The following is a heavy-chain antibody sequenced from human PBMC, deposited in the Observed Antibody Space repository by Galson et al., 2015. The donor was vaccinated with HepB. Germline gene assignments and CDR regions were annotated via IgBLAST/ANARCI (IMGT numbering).Heavy chain of an antibody. V-gene: IGHV4-30-2*01. CDR2: FYHSGST. CDR3: ARGIAAAENWFDP. CDR1: GGSISSGDYS. D-gene: IGHD6-13*01. J-gene: IGHJ5*02. Sequence: TLSLTCAVSGGSISSGDYSWNWIRQPPGKGLEWIGYFYHSGSTYYNPSLKSRVTISVDSSKNQFSLKVSSVTAADTAVYYCARGIAAAENWFDPWGQGTLVTVSS.